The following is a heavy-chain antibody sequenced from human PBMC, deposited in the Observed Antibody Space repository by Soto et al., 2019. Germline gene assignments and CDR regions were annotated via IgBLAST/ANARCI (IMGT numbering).Heavy chain of an antibody. Sequence: QVQLQESGPGLVKPSETLSLTCTVSGGSINSYYWSWIRQPPGKGLECIGYIYYSGSTNYNPSLKSRVTISIDTSKNQFSLKLTSVTAADTAVYYCARDKEGAAAGTFDYWGQGTLVTVSS. CDR3: ARDKEGAAAGTFDY. CDR1: GGSINSYY. J-gene: IGHJ4*02. V-gene: IGHV4-59*01. D-gene: IGHD6-13*01. CDR2: IYYSGST.